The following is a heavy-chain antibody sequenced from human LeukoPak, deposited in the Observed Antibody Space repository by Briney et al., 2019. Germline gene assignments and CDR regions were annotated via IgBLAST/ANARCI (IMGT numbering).Heavy chain of an antibody. CDR3: ARDLGEAWYYYYGMDV. V-gene: IGHV3-74*01. Sequence: PGGSLRLSCAASGFTFSSYWMHWVRQAPGKGLVWVSRINSDGSRTNYADSVKGRFTISRDNAKNTLYLQMNSLRAEDTAVYYCARDLGEAWYYYYGMDVWGQGTTVTASS. CDR1: GFTFSSYW. D-gene: IGHD3-10*01. J-gene: IGHJ6*02. CDR2: INSDGSRT.